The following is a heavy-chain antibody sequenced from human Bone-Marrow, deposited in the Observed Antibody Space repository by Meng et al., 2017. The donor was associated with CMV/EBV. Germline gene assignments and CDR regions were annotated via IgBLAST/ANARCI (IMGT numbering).Heavy chain of an antibody. CDR3: ARAHLRGGYDY. V-gene: IGHV3-20*01. CDR1: GFTFSSYS. D-gene: IGHD3-10*01. Sequence: GESLKISCAASGFTFSSYSMNWVRQAPGKGLEWVSGINWNGGSTGYADSVKGRFTISRDNAKNSLYLQMNSLRAEDTALYHCARAHLRGGYDYWGQGTLVTVSS. CDR2: INWNGGST. J-gene: IGHJ4*02.